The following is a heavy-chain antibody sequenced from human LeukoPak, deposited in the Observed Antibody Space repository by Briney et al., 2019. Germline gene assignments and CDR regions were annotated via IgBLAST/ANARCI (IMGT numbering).Heavy chain of an antibody. V-gene: IGHV3-74*01. Sequence: PGGSLRLSCAASGFTFSNDWMHWVRQAPGKGLVWVSRINTDGSSTSYVDSVKGRFTISRDNAKNSLYLQMNSLRAEDTALYYCTRAPSANWFDPWGQGTLVTVSS. D-gene: IGHD2-2*01. J-gene: IGHJ5*02. CDR1: GFTFSNDW. CDR3: TRAPSANWFDP. CDR2: INTDGSST.